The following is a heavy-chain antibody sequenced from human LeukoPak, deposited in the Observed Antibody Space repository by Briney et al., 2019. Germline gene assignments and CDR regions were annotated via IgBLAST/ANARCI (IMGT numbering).Heavy chain of an antibody. J-gene: IGHJ4*02. D-gene: IGHD5-18*01. CDR3: ARGKTYSYGYRAGYYFDY. CDR1: GYSISSGYY. V-gene: IGHV4-38-2*02. CDR2: IYHSGST. Sequence: SETLSLTCTVSGYSISSGYYWGWIRQPPGKGLEWIGSIYHSGSTYYNPSLKSRVTISVDTSKNQFSLKLSSVTAADTAVYYCARGKTYSYGYRAGYYFDYWGQGTLVTVSS.